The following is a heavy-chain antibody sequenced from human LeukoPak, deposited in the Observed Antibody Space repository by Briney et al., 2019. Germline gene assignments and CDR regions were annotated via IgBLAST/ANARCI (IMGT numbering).Heavy chain of an antibody. CDR2: IYYSGST. CDR1: GGSISSSSYY. Sequence: SETLSLTCTVSGGSISSSSYYWGWIRQPPGKGLEWIGSIYYSGSTYYNPSLKSRVTISVDTSKNQFSLKLSSVTAADTAVYYCARDGQGIGGVVGATTRYWGQGTLVTVSS. V-gene: IGHV4-39*07. D-gene: IGHD1-26*01. CDR3: ARDGQGIGGVVGATTRY. J-gene: IGHJ4*02.